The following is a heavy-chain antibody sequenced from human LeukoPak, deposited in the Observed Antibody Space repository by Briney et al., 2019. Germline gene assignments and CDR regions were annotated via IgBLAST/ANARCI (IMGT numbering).Heavy chain of an antibody. V-gene: IGHV3-11*01. CDR1: GFTFSDYY. Sequence: GGSLRLSCAASGFTFSDYYMSWIRQAPGKGLEWVSYISSSGSTIYYADSVKGRFTISRVNAKNSLYLQMNSLRAEDTAVYYCARERWELLYYYYGMDVWGQGTTVTVSS. CDR3: ARERWELLYYYYGMDV. D-gene: IGHD1-26*01. J-gene: IGHJ6*02. CDR2: ISSSGSTI.